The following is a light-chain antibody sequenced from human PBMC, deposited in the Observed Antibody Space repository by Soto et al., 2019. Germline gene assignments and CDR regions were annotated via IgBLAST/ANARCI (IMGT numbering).Light chain of an antibody. CDR1: SSDVGAYKS. Sequence: QSVLTQPPSASGSPGQSVTISCTGTSSDVGAYKSVSGYQQYPGKAPKPMIYGVTKRTSGVPDRFSGSKSGNTASLTVSGLQAEDEADYYCTSYVGNDIWVFGGGTKVTVL. CDR2: GVT. V-gene: IGLV2-8*01. CDR3: TSYVGNDIWV. J-gene: IGLJ3*02.